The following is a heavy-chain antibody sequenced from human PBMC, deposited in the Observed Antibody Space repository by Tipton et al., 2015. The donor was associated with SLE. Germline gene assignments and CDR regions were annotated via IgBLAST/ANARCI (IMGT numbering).Heavy chain of an antibody. CDR2: ISDGGGT. CDR3: AKDYNHDNPDYN. V-gene: IGHV4-59*02. J-gene: IGHJ4*02. D-gene: IGHD4/OR15-4a*01. Sequence: TLSLTCTVSGGSVTTYCWTWIRQPPGKGLEWIGYISDGGGTNYNPSLKSRVTISVDKSKNQFSLKLNSVTVADTAVYYCAKDYNHDNPDYNWGQGTLVIVSS. CDR1: GGSVTTYC.